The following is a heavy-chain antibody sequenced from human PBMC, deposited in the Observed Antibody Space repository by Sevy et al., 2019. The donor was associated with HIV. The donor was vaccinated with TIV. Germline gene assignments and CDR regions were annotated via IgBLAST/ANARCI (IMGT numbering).Heavy chain of an antibody. CDR3: ARERRSSGIDY. D-gene: IGHD3-10*01. J-gene: IGHJ4*01. Sequence: GGSLRLSCTASGFAFSTYGMHWVRQAPGKGLEWVAIIWYEGINKDYAEPVKGRFTISRDNSKNTLYLQMNSLRVDDTDMYYCARERRSSGIDYWGHGTLVTVSS. CDR2: IWYEGINK. V-gene: IGHV3-33*01. CDR1: GFAFSTYG.